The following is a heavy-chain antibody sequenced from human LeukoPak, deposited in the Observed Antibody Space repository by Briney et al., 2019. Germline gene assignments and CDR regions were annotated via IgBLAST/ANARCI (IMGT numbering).Heavy chain of an antibody. D-gene: IGHD2-2*01. CDR1: GFTFIIYG. CDR3: ARDRAAIRDY. Sequence: GGSLRHSTAASGFTFIIYGMHWVRQAPGKGLEYVSSITSNGDNTYYANSVKGRFTTSRDNSKDTLYLQMGSLRPEDMAVYYCARDRAAIRDYLGQGRMVSVCS. J-gene: IGHJ4*02. CDR2: ITSNGDNT. V-gene: IGHV3-64*01.